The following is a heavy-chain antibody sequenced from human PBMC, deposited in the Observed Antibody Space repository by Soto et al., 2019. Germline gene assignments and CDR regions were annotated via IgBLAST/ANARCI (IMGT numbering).Heavy chain of an antibody. CDR2: ISYSGGRT. Sequence: PGGSLRLSCAASGFTFSSYAMSWVRQAPGKGLEWVSAISYSGGRTYYADSVKGRFTISRDNAENSVYLQMNSLRAEDTAVYYCARDVDADFRTDFDYWGRGTLVTVSS. V-gene: IGHV3-23*01. D-gene: IGHD4-17*01. CDR3: ARDVDADFRTDFDY. J-gene: IGHJ4*02. CDR1: GFTFSSYA.